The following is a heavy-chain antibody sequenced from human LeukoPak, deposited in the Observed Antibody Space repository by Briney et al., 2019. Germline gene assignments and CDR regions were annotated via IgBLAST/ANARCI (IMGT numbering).Heavy chain of an antibody. CDR2: IGTAGDT. Sequence: PGGSLRLSCAASGFTFSSYDMNWVRQATGKGLEWVSAIGTAGDTYYPGSVKGRFTISRENAKNSLYLQMNSLRAGDTAVYYCAGASRYYGSGSGLDYFDYWGQGTLVTVSS. D-gene: IGHD3-10*01. J-gene: IGHJ4*02. V-gene: IGHV3-13*04. CDR1: GFTFSSYD. CDR3: AGASRYYGSGSGLDYFDY.